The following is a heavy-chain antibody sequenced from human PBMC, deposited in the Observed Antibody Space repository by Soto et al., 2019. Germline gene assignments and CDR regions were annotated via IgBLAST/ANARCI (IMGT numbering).Heavy chain of an antibody. CDR2: NFDSGST. J-gene: IGHJ5*02. CDR3: ARGKDWFDP. Sequence: SETLSLTCTVSGGSISGGVRSWSWIRQPTAKGLKWIGHNFDSGSTNYNPSLKSRVTISVDTSKNQFSLKLSSVTAADTAVYYCARGKDWFDPWGQGTLVTVSS. CDR1: GGSISGGVRS. V-gene: IGHV4-30-4*01.